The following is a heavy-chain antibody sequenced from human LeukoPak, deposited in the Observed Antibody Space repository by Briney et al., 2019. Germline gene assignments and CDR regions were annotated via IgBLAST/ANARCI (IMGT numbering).Heavy chain of an antibody. CDR3: ARVITMVRGVILTYFDY. CDR2: IYYSGST. CDR1: GGSVSSGSYY. V-gene: IGHV4-61*01. Sequence: SETLSLTCTVSGGSVSSGSYYWSWIRQPPGKGLEWIGYIYYSGSTNYNPSLKSRVTISVDTSKNQFPLKLSSVTAADTAVYYCARVITMVRGVILTYFDYWGQGTLVTVSS. D-gene: IGHD3-10*01. J-gene: IGHJ4*02.